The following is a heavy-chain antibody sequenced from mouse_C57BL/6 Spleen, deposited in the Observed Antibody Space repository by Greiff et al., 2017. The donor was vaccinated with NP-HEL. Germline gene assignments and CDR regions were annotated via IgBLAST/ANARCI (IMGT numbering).Heavy chain of an antibody. CDR2: INPSNGGT. J-gene: IGHJ4*01. Sequence: VQLQQSGTELVKPGASVKLSCKASGYTFTSYWMHWVKQRPGQGLEWIGNINPSNGGTNYNEKFKSKATLTVDKSSSTAYMQLSSLTSEDSAVYYCARGGLGSSYAMDYWGQGTSVTVSS. CDR1: GYTFTSYW. V-gene: IGHV1-53*01. D-gene: IGHD1-1*01. CDR3: ARGGLGSSYAMDY.